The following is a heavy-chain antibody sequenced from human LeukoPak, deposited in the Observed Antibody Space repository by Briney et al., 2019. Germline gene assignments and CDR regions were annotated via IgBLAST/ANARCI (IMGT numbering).Heavy chain of an antibody. CDR1: GGSVSSSIYY. CDR2: IYYSGST. V-gene: IGHV4-39*01. D-gene: IGHD3-9*01. Sequence: PSETLSLTCTVSGGSVSSSIYYWGWIRQPPGKGLEWIGSIYYSGSTSYNPSLKSRVTISVDTSKNQFSLKLTSVTAADTAVYHCASRNDILTGYVFDFWGQGTLVTVSS. CDR3: ASRNDILTGYVFDF. J-gene: IGHJ4*02.